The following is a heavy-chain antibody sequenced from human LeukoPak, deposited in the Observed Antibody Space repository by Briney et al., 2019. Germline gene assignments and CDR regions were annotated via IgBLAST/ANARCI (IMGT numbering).Heavy chain of an antibody. V-gene: IGHV1-24*01. D-gene: IGHD2-2*02. CDR2: FDPEDGET. J-gene: IGHJ5*02. CDR3: ATVGQVVPAAILGWFDP. CDR1: GYTLTELS. Sequence: ASVKVSCKVSGYTLTELSMHWVRQAPGKGLEWMGGFDPEDGETIYAQKFQGRVTMTEDTSTDTAYMELSSLRSEDTAVYYCATVGQVVPAAILGWFDPWGQGTLVTVSS.